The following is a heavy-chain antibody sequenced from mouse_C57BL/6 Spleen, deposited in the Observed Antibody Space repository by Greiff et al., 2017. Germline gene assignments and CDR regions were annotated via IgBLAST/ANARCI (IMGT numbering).Heavy chain of an antibody. CDR2: IWGVGST. CDR3: ATHDYDGDWFAY. Sequence: VHLVESGPGLVAPSQSLSITFTVSGFSLTSYGVDWVRQSPGKGLEWLGVIWGVGSTNYNSALKSRLSISKDNSKSQVFLKMNSLQTDDTAMYYCATHDYDGDWFAYWGQGTLVTVSA. CDR1: GFSLTSYG. J-gene: IGHJ3*01. V-gene: IGHV2-6*01. D-gene: IGHD2-4*01.